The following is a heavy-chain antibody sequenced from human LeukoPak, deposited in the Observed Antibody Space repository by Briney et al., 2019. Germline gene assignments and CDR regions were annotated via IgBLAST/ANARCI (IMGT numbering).Heavy chain of an antibody. CDR1: GGSISSSSYY. J-gene: IGHJ4*02. D-gene: IGHD3-16*02. CDR3: ARLRLGEVSFNFDN. V-gene: IGHV4-39*07. Sequence: SETLSLTCTVSGGSISSSSYYWGWLRQPPGKGLEWIGSIYYSGSTYYNPSLKSRVTISVDTSKNQFSLKLSSVTAADTAVYYCARLRLGEVSFNFDNWGQGTLVTVSS. CDR2: IYYSGST.